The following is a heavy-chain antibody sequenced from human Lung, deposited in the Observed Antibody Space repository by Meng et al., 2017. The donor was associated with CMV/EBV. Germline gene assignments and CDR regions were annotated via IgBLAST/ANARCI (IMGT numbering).Heavy chain of an antibody. CDR1: GDNVSSNSAA. D-gene: IGHD3-22*01. Sequence: LXXTCAISGDNVSSNSAAWNWIRQSPSRGLEWLGRTYYRSKWYNDFAPSVKSRITFNPDTSKNQLSLHLTSVTPEDTAVYYCARDLNYYDSSGNYYVGWLDPWXQGTLVTVSS. J-gene: IGHJ5*02. CDR3: ARDLNYYDSSGNYYVGWLDP. V-gene: IGHV6-1*01. CDR2: TYYRSKWYN.